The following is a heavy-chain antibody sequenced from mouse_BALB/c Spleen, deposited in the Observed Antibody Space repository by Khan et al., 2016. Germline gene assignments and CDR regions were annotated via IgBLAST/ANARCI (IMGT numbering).Heavy chain of an antibody. J-gene: IGHJ4*01. V-gene: IGHV3-2*02. CDR3: ARWLDAIDY. CDR1: GYSITSDYA. D-gene: IGHD2-2*01. CDR2: ISYSGTT. Sequence: EVQLQESGPGLVKPSQSLSLTCTVTGYSITSDYAWNWIRQFPGNKLEWMGYISYSGTTTYNPSLKSRIPITTDTSKNKFFLPLNSVTTENTATYYCARWLDAIDYWGQGTSVTVSS.